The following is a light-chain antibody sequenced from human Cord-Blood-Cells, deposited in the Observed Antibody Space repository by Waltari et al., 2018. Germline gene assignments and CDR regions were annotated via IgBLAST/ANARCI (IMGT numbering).Light chain of an antibody. Sequence: QSALTQPPSVPGSPAQSITISCTGTSSAVGGYNYGSCYQQHPGKAPKLMIYDVSNRPSGVSNRFSGSKSGNTASLTISGLQAEDEADYYCSSYTSSSTVVFGGGTKLTVL. CDR3: SSYTSSSTVV. V-gene: IGLV2-14*01. CDR2: DVS. CDR1: SSAVGGYNY. J-gene: IGLJ2*01.